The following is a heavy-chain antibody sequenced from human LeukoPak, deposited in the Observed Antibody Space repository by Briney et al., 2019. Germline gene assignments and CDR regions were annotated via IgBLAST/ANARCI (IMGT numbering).Heavy chain of an antibody. Sequence: GESLRISCKGSGYRFTNYWISWVHQMPGKGLEWMGRIDPRDSYTSYSPSFQGHVTISVDKSISTAYLQWSSLEASDTAMYYCARRVVVPTAGSFDPWGQGTLVIVSS. D-gene: IGHD2-2*01. V-gene: IGHV5-10-1*01. CDR1: GYRFTNYW. CDR2: IDPRDSYT. J-gene: IGHJ5*02. CDR3: ARRVVVPTAGSFDP.